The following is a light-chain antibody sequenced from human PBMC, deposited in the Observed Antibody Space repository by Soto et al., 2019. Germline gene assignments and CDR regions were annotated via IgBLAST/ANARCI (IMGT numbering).Light chain of an antibody. V-gene: IGLV1-40*01. J-gene: IGLJ1*01. CDR1: SSSIGAGYH. Sequence: QSVLTQPPSVSGAPGQRVTISCTGSSSSIGAGYHVHWYQQLPGAAPKLLISVNNNRPSGVPDRFSGSRSGTSASLAIAGFQAEDEADYYCQSYDDSLSTYVFGTGTKVTVL. CDR2: VNN. CDR3: QSYDDSLSTYV.